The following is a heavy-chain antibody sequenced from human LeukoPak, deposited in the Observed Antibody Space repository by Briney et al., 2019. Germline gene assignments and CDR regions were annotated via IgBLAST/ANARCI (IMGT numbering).Heavy chain of an antibody. CDR1: GGSISSYS. J-gene: IGHJ4*02. D-gene: IGHD3-22*01. V-gene: IGHV4-59*01. CDR3: AREFYDSSGYYLDY. Sequence: SETLSLTCTVSGGSISSYSWSWIRQPPGKGLEWIGYIYYSGSTNYNPSLKSRVTISVDTSKNQFSLKLSSVTAADTAVYYRAREFYDSSGYYLDYWGQGTLVTVSP. CDR2: IYYSGST.